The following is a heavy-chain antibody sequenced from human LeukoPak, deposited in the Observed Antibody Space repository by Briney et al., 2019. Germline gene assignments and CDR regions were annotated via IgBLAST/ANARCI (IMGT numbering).Heavy chain of an antibody. D-gene: IGHD2-2*01. CDR1: GGSFSGYY. J-gene: IGHJ6*02. CDR3: ARWRIVVVPAARLTYYYYGMDV. CDR2: INHSGST. Sequence: SETLSLTCAVYGGSFSGYYWSWIRQPPGKGLEWIGEINHSGSTNYNPSPKSRVTISVDTSKNQFSLKLSSVTAADTAVYYCARWRIVVVPAARLTYYYYGMDVWGQGTTVTVSS. V-gene: IGHV4-34*01.